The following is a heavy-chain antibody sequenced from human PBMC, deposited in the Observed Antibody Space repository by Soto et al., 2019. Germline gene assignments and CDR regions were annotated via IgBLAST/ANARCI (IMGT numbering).Heavy chain of an antibody. CDR3: ASHSNYYYYYHYMDV. CDR1: GFTFSSYA. D-gene: IGHD1-1*01. Sequence: GGSLRLSCAASGFTFSSYAMHWVRQAPGKGLEWVAVISYDGSNKYYADSVKGRFTISRDNAKNSLYLQMNSLRAEDTAVYYCASHSNYYYYYHYMDVWGKGTTVTVSS. CDR2: ISYDGSNK. J-gene: IGHJ6*03. V-gene: IGHV3-30-3*01.